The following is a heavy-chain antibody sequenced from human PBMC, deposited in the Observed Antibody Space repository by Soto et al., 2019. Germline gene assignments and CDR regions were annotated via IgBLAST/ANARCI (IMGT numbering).Heavy chain of an antibody. Sequence: GGSLRLSCAASGFTFSTYSMNWVRQAPGMGLEWVSSINRDSNYIYYADSVRGRFTVSRDNAKNSLFLQMNSLRAEDTAVCYCATNNGYCSDTSCSIGEYYYAMDVWGQGTTVTVSS. CDR2: INRDSNYI. CDR3: ATNNGYCSDTSCSIGEYYYAMDV. J-gene: IGHJ6*02. V-gene: IGHV3-21*01. CDR1: GFTFSTYS. D-gene: IGHD2-2*03.